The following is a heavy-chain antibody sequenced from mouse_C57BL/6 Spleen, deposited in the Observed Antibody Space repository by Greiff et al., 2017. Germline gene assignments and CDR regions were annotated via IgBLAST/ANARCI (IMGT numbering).Heavy chain of an antibody. CDR2: IHPNSGST. V-gene: IGHV1-64*01. CDR3: ARGGEGAMDY. CDR1: GYTFTSYW. J-gene: IGHJ4*01. Sequence: VQLQESGAELVKPGASVKLSCKASGYTFTSYWMHWVKQRPGQGLEWIGMIHPNSGSTNYNEKFKSKATLTVDKSSSTAYMQLSSLTSEDSAVYYGARGGEGAMDYWGQGTSVTVSS.